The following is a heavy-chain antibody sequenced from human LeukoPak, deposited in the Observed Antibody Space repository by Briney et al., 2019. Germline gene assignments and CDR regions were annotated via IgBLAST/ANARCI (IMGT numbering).Heavy chain of an antibody. CDR1: GFTFSSYA. D-gene: IGHD6-13*01. CDR3: ARDWPTIAAAGTIPEYFQH. J-gene: IGHJ1*01. CDR2: ITGSGVST. Sequence: GGSLRLSCAASGFTFSSYAMTWVRQAPGKGLEWVSGITGSGVSTYYADSVKGRFTISRDNAKNSLYLQMNSLRAEDTAVYYCARDWPTIAAAGTIPEYFQHWGQGTLVTVSS. V-gene: IGHV3-23*01.